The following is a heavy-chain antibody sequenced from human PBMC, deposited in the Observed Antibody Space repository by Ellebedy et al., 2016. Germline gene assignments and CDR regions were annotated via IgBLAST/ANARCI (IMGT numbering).Heavy chain of an antibody. D-gene: IGHD5-12*01. Sequence: ASVKVSXXASGYTFTGYYMHWVRQAPGQGLEWMGWINPNSGGTNYAQKFQGRVTMTRDTSISTAYMELSRLRSDDTAVYYCARENSGYDFDYWGQGTLVTVSS. CDR1: GYTFTGYY. J-gene: IGHJ4*02. CDR3: ARENSGYDFDY. CDR2: INPNSGGT. V-gene: IGHV1-2*02.